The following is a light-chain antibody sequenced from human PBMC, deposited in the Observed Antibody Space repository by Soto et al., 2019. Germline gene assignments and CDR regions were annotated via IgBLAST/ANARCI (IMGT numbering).Light chain of an antibody. CDR1: RSVSSSY. V-gene: IGKV3D-20*02. CDR2: GAS. CDR3: QQRSNWPPIT. Sequence: LTQSPGTLSSSPVERATLSCRASRSVSSSYLAWYQQKPGQATTLLIYGASTRATGIPDRFSGSGSGTDFTLTISRLEPEDFAVYYCQQRSNWPPITFGQGTRLEIK. J-gene: IGKJ5*01.